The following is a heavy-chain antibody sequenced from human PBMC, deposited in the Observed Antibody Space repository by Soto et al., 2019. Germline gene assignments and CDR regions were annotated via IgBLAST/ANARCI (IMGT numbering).Heavy chain of an antibody. D-gene: IGHD2-8*01. CDR2: IYSGGST. J-gene: IGHJ5*02. V-gene: IGHV3-53*01. Sequence: LRLSCAVSGFTVSSNYMSWVRQPPGKGPEWVSDIYSGGSTYYADSVKGRFTISRDNSKNTLYLQTNSLRAEDTAVYYCARERDGHNPNWFDLWGQGTLVTVSS. CDR3: ARERDGHNPNWFDL. CDR1: GFTVSSNY.